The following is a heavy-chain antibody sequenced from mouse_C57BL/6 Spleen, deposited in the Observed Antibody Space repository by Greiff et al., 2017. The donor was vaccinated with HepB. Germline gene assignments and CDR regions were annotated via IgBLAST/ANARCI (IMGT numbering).Heavy chain of an antibody. CDR1: GYAFSSYW. Sequence: QVQLQQSGAELVKPGASVKISCKASGYAFSSYWMNWVKQRPGKGLEWIGQIYPGDGDTNYNGKFKGKATLTADKSSSTAYMQLSSLTSEDSAVYLCARRPFTGGEDYWGQGTTLTVSS. V-gene: IGHV1-80*01. J-gene: IGHJ2*01. CDR3: ARRPFTGGEDY. CDR2: IYPGDGDT. D-gene: IGHD4-1*01.